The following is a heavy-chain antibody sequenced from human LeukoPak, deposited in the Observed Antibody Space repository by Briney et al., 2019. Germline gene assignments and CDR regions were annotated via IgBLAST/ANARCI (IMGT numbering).Heavy chain of an antibody. V-gene: IGHV3-7*01. J-gene: IGHJ4*02. CDR3: AKGDYFDY. D-gene: IGHD3-16*01. CDR1: GFSFSSNW. Sequence: GGSLRLSCAASGFSFSSNWMSWVRQAPGKGLEWVANIKQDGGEKYYVNSVKGRFTTSRDNAKNSLYLQMNSLRAEDTAVYYCAKGDYFDYWGQGTLVAVSS. CDR2: IKQDGGEK.